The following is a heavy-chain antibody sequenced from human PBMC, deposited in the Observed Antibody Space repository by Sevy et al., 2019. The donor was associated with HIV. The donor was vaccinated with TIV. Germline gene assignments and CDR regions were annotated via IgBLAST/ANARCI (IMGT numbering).Heavy chain of an antibody. J-gene: IGHJ4*02. Sequence: GESLKISCAASGFTFSSYAMSWVRQAPGKGLEWVSAISGSGGSTYYADSVKGRFTISRDNSKNTLYLQMNSLRAEDTAVYYCAKVPYDYGNFDYWGQGTLVTVSS. D-gene: IGHD4-17*01. CDR2: ISGSGGST. CDR1: GFTFSSYA. CDR3: AKVPYDYGNFDY. V-gene: IGHV3-23*01.